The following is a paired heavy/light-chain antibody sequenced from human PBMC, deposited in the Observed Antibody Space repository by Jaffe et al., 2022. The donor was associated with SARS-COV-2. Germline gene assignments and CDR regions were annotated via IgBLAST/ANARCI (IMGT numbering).Heavy chain of an antibody. J-gene: IGHJ4*02. CDR3: ARSSSGWPWGLDY. CDR2: INPSGGTT. D-gene: IGHD6-19*01. V-gene: IGHV1-46*04. Sequence: QVQLVQSGAEVKKPGASVKVSCKASGYTFIRYFMHWVRQAPGQGLEWMGIINPSGGTTTYAQKLQGRVTMTRDTSTTTVYMELTSLRSEDTAVYYCARSSSGWPWGLDYWGQGTLVTVSS. CDR1: GYTFIRYF.
Light chain of an antibody. J-gene: IGLJ2*01. CDR3: ASYTGSSTMA. V-gene: IGLV2-14*03. CDR2: DVT. CDR1: SSDVGYYNY. Sequence: QSALTQPASVSGSPGQSITISCTGTSSDVGYYNYVSWYQHHPGKAPKLMIYDVTNRPSGVSSRFSGSKSGNTASLTISGLQAEDEADYYCASYTGSSTMAFGGGTKLTVL.